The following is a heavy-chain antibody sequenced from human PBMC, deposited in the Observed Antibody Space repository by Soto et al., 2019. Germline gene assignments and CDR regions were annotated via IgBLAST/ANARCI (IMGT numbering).Heavy chain of an antibody. CDR3: ARRQNWNYLFDN. Sequence: SETLSLTCTVSCDSISNYYWSWIRQSPGKGLQGIGCSYYSGSTNYNPSLKSRVTVSSDASKTRFSLRLRSVTAADTAVYYCARRQNWNYLFDNWGQGTLVTVSS. CDR1: CDSISNYY. D-gene: IGHD1-7*01. CDR2: SYYSGST. V-gene: IGHV4-59*01. J-gene: IGHJ4*02.